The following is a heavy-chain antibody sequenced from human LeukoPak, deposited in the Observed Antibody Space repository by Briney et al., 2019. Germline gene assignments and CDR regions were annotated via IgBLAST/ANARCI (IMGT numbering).Heavy chain of an antibody. J-gene: IGHJ5*02. Sequence: SETLSLTCTVPGDSISSYYWSWIRQPAGKGLEWIGRAYVTGSTNLNPALQSRVTMPVDTSKNQFSLKLTSVTAADTAVYYCARDRQWLVDHWGQGTLVTVSS. V-gene: IGHV4-4*07. CDR2: AYVTGST. CDR3: ARDRQWLVDH. CDR1: GDSISSYY. D-gene: IGHD6-19*01.